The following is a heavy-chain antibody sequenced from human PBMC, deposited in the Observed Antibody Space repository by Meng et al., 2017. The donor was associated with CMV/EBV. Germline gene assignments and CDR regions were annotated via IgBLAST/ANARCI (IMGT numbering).Heavy chain of an antibody. D-gene: IGHD3-3*01. CDR2: ISYDGSNK. J-gene: IGHJ6*02. V-gene: IGHV3-30-3*01. Sequence: GGSLRLSCAASGFTFSSYAMHWVRQAPGKGLEWVAVISYDGSNKYYADSVKGRFTISRDNSKNTLYLQMNSLRAEDTAVYYCARDKNLAIFGVVIMAYYYYGMDVWGQGTLVTVSS. CDR1: GFTFSSYA. CDR3: ARDKNLAIFGVVIMAYYYYGMDV.